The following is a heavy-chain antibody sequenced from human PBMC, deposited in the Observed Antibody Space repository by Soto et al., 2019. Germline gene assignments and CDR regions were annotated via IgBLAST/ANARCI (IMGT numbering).Heavy chain of an antibody. CDR1: GGSISSYY. J-gene: IGHJ4*02. Sequence: QVQLQESGPGLVKPSETLSLTCTVSGGSISSYYWSWIRQPPGKGLEWIGYIYYSGSTNYNPSLKGRVPRAVDTSKNQLSLKLSSVTAADTAVYYCARRYGYSFDYWGQGTLVTVSS. D-gene: IGHD5-18*01. V-gene: IGHV4-59*08. CDR3: ARRYGYSFDY. CDR2: IYYSGST.